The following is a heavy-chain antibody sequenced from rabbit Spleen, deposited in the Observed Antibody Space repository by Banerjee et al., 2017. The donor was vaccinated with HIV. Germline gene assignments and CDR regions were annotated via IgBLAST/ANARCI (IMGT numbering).Heavy chain of an antibody. V-gene: IGHV1S45*01. Sequence: QEQLEESGGDLVKPERSLTLTCTASGFSFSSDYWLCWLRQAPGKGLEWIGCIWANNAATYYASWAKGRFTISKTSSTTVTLQMTSLTAADTATYFCARDTGSSFSSYSMDLWGPGTLVTVS. D-gene: IGHD8-1*01. CDR2: IWANNAAT. CDR1: GFSFSSDYW. J-gene: IGHJ6*01. CDR3: ARDTGSSFSSYSMDL.